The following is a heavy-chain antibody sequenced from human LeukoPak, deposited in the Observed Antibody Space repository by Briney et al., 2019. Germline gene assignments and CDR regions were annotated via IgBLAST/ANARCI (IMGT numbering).Heavy chain of an antibody. Sequence: GGSLRLSCAASGFTVSSNYMMWVRQAPGKGLEWVSVIYSGGSTYYADSVKGRFTISRDNAKNSLYLQMNSLRAEDTAVYYCARSTRRIVVVSYFDYWGQGTLVTVSS. D-gene: IGHD3-22*01. CDR2: IYSGGST. V-gene: IGHV3-66*01. J-gene: IGHJ4*02. CDR1: GFTVSSNY. CDR3: ARSTRRIVVVSYFDY.